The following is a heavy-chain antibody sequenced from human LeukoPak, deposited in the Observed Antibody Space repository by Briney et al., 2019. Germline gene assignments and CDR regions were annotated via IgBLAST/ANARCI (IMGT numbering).Heavy chain of an antibody. J-gene: IGHJ5*02. CDR3: AGLDYYEDNWFDP. D-gene: IGHD3-22*01. CDR2: INPNTGVT. V-gene: IGHV1-2*06. CDR1: GYTFSGHY. Sequence: ASVKVSCKASGYTFSGHYLHWVRQAPGQGLEWMGRINPNTGVTQYTENFQGRVTMTGDTSISTAYMELSSLRSEDTAVYYCAGLDYYEDNWFDPWGQGTLVTVSS.